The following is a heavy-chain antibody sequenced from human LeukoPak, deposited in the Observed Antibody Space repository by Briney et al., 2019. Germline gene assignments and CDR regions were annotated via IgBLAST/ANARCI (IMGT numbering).Heavy chain of an antibody. CDR1: GYTFTSYG. D-gene: IGHD3-3*01. CDR3: ARDKSITIFGVVIIPYYYYMDV. CDR2: ISGYNGNT. Sequence: GASVKVSCKASGYTFTSYGINWVRQAPGQGLEWMGWISGYNGNTKYAQKLQGRVTMTTDTSTSTAYMELRSLRSDDTAVYYCARDKSITIFGVVIIPYYYYMDVWGKGTTVTVSS. J-gene: IGHJ6*03. V-gene: IGHV1-18*01.